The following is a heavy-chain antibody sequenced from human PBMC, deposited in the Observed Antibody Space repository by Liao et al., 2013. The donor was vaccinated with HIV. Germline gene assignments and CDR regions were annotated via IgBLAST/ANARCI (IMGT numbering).Heavy chain of an antibody. CDR2: IYTSGST. D-gene: IGHD1-26*01. Sequence: QVQLQESGPGLVKPSETLSLTCTVSGGSISSYYWSWIRQPAGKGLEWIGRIYTSGSTNYNPSLKSRVTMSVDTSKNQFSLKLSSVTAADTAVYYCARSPSIGWELPDFDYWGQGTLVTVSS. CDR1: GGSISSYY. V-gene: IGHV4-4*07. J-gene: IGHJ4*02. CDR3: ARSPSIGWELPDFDY.